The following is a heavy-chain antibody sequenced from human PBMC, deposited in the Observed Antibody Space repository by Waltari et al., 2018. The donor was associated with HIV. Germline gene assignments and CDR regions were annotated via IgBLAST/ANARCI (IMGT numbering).Heavy chain of an antibody. J-gene: IGHJ3*02. D-gene: IGHD1-7*01. CDR2: INPDSGVT. V-gene: IGHV1-2*02. CDR1: GYTFIDYY. Sequence: QVQLVQSGAEVKKHGASVTVSCKTSGYTFIDYYIHWVRQAPGQGLEWMGWINPDSGVTKSGQKFQGRVTMTRDTSISTVFLQLSGLRSDDTGVYYCARVGSSWNFGSHNFDIWGQGTMVTVSS. CDR3: ARVGSSWNFGSHNFDI.